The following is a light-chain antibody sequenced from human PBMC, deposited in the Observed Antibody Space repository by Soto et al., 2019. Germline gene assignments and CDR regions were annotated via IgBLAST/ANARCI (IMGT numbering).Light chain of an antibody. V-gene: IGLV1-44*01. CDR1: SSNIGSNT. CDR3: AAWDDSLNGVYV. Sequence: QSVLTQPPSASGTPGQRVTISCSGSSSNIGSNTVNWYQQLPGTAPKLLIYSNNQRPSGVPDRFSGSKSGTSASLAISGLQSEDEADYYSAAWDDSLNGVYVFGPGTKVTVL. CDR2: SNN. J-gene: IGLJ1*01.